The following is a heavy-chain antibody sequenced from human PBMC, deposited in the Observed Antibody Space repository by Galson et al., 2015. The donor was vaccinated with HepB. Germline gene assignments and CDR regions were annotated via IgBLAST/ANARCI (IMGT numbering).Heavy chain of an antibody. Sequence: SVKVSCKASGYMFSSNAMHWVRQAPGQRLEWMGRINGGNGHTKYSQNFQDRLIITRDKSTTTAYLEFSSLRSEDTAVYYCATSAGHSTDPYYMNFWGEGTTVTV. CDR2: INGGNGHT. CDR1: GYMFSSNA. V-gene: IGHV1-3*01. J-gene: IGHJ6*03. D-gene: IGHD5-18*01. CDR3: ATSAGHSTDPYYMNF.